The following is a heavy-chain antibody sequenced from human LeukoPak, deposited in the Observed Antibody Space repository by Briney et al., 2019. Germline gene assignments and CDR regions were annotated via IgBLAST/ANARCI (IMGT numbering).Heavy chain of an antibody. Sequence: GGSLRLSCAASGFTFSSYWMHWVRQAPGKGLVWVSRINSDGSSTSYADSVKGRFTISRDNAKNTLYLQMSSLRAEDTAVYYCARDFHPIVVVPISLGWFDPWGQGTLVTVSS. D-gene: IGHD2-2*01. CDR1: GFTFSSYW. CDR3: ARDFHPIVVVPISLGWFDP. V-gene: IGHV3-74*01. J-gene: IGHJ5*02. CDR2: INSDGSST.